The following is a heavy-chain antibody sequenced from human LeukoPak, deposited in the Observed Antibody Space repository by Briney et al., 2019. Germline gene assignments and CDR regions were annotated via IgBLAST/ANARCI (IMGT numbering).Heavy chain of an antibody. Sequence: SSETLSLTCTVSGGSISSYFWSWIRQPPGMGLEWIGYVYYSGSPNYNPSLKSRVTISVDTSKNQFSLRLRPVTAADTAVYYCARVFDDYYDSSADPPLWFDPWGQGTLVTVSS. V-gene: IGHV4-59*01. J-gene: IGHJ5*02. CDR2: VYYSGSP. CDR1: GGSISSYF. CDR3: ARVFDDYYDSSADPPLWFDP. D-gene: IGHD3-22*01.